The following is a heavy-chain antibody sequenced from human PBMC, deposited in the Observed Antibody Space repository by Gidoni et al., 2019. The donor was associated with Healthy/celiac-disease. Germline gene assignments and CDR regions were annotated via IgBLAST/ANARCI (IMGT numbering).Heavy chain of an antibody. J-gene: IGHJ6*02. CDR2: IKSKTDGGTT. D-gene: IGHD3-3*01. V-gene: IGHV3-15*01. CDR1: GFTSSNAW. CDR3: TTDDQDFVYDFWSGYPVHV. Sequence: EVQLVESGGGLVKPGGSLRLSCAASGFTSSNAWMSWVRQAPGKGLEWVGRIKSKTDGGTTDYAAPVKGRFTISRDDSKNTLYLQMNSLKTEDTAVYYCTTDDQDFVYDFWSGYPVHVWGQGTTVTVSS.